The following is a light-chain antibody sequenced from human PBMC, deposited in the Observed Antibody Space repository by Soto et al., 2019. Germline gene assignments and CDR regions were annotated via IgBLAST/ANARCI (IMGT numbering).Light chain of an antibody. Sequence: QSVLTQPASVSGSPGQSITISCTGTSSDVGNYNLVSWYQQHPGKAPKFMTYEGSKRPSGVSDRFSGSKSGNRASLTISGLQAEDEADYYCCSYAGSSTWVFGGGTKLTVL. CDR1: SSDVGNYNL. J-gene: IGLJ3*02. V-gene: IGLV2-23*01. CDR2: EGS. CDR3: CSYAGSSTWV.